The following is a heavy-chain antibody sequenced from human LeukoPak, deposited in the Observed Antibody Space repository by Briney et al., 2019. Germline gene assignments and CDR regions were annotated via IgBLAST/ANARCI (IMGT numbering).Heavy chain of an antibody. CDR2: INPSGGST. J-gene: IGHJ6*03. CDR3: ARAWRGNMDV. Sequence: ASVKASCKASGYTFTSYYMHWVRQAPGQGLEWMGIINPSGGSTSYAQKFQGRVTMTRDMSTSTVYMELSSLGSEDTAVYYCARAWRGNMDVWGKGTTVTVSS. CDR1: GYTFTSYY. D-gene: IGHD1-1*01. V-gene: IGHV1-46*01.